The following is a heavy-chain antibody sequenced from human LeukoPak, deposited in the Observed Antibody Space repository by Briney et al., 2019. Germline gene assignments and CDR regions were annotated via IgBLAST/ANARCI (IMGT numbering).Heavy chain of an antibody. V-gene: IGHV3-21*01. CDR2: ISSSSSYI. CDR1: GSTFSSYS. D-gene: IGHD1-26*01. CDR3: ARGGSYYEIYFDY. Sequence: PGGSLRLSCAASGSTFSSYSMNWVRQAPGKGLEWVSSISSSSSYIYYADSVKGRFTISRDNAKNSLYLQMNSLRAEDTAVYYCARGGSYYEIYFDYWGQGTLVTVSS. J-gene: IGHJ4*02.